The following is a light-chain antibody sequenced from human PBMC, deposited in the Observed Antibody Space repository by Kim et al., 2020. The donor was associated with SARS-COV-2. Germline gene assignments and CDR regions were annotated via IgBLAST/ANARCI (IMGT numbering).Light chain of an antibody. J-gene: IGLJ3*02. Sequence: QPVLTQSSSASASLGSSVKLTCTLSSGHSTYSIAWHQQQPGKAPRFLMKLERSGTYNKGSGVPDRFSGSSSGTDRYLTISNLQSEDEADYYCETWDSNIRVFGGGTQLTVL. CDR2: LERSGTY. V-gene: IGLV4-60*03. CDR1: SGHSTYS. CDR3: ETWDSNIRV.